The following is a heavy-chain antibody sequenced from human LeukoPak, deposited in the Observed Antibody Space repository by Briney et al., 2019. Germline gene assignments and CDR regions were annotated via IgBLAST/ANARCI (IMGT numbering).Heavy chain of an antibody. CDR3: ARRGDSYGRFDY. D-gene: IGHD5-18*01. CDR1: GYRFTSYW. J-gene: IGHJ4*02. Sequence: GESLKISCKGSGYRFTSYWIGWVRQMPGKGLEWMGITYAGDSDTRYSPSLQGQVTISADKSICTAYLQWSSLKASDTAMYYCARRGDSYGRFDYWGQGILVTVSS. V-gene: IGHV5-51*01. CDR2: TYAGDSDT.